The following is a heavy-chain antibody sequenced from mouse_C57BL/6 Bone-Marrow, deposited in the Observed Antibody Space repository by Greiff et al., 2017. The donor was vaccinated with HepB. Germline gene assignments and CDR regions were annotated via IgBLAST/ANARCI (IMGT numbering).Heavy chain of an antibody. CDR1: GFTFSNYW. CDR2: IRLKSDNYAT. CDR3: TDLLWSRGFAY. V-gene: IGHV6-3*01. D-gene: IGHD2-1*01. J-gene: IGHJ3*01. Sequence: EVKVEESGGGLVQPGGSMKLSCVASGFTFSNYWMNWVRQSPEKGLEWVAQIRLKSDNYATHYAESVKGRFTISRDDSKSSVYLQMNNLRAEDTGIYYCTDLLWSRGFAYWGQGTLVTVSA.